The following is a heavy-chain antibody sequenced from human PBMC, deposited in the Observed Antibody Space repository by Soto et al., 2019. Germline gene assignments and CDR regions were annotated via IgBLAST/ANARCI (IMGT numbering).Heavy chain of an antibody. CDR3: ARADYYDSSGFYYDC. CDR2: INPSGGST. V-gene: IGHV1-46*01. D-gene: IGHD3-22*01. Sequence: GASVKVSCKASGYTFTSYDINWARQAPGQGLEWMGIINPSGGSTNYLQKFQGRITMTRDTSTSTVYMELSSLRSEDTAVYFCARADYYDSSGFYYDCWGQGTLVTVSS. J-gene: IGHJ4*02. CDR1: GYTFTSYD.